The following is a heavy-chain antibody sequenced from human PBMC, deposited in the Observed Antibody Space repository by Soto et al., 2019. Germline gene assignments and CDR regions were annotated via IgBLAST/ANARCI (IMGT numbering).Heavy chain of an antibody. D-gene: IGHD5-12*01. J-gene: IGHJ4*02. CDR2: ISAYNGNT. CDR3: AMYYLGALDSGPPPHDY. V-gene: IGHV1-18*01. Sequence: GASVKVFCKASGDTFTSYGISWVRQAPGQGLEWMGWISAYNGNTNYAQKLQGRVTMTTDTSTSTAYMELRSLRSDDTAVYYCAMYYLGALDSGPPPHDYWGQGTLFTVSS. CDR1: GDTFTSYG.